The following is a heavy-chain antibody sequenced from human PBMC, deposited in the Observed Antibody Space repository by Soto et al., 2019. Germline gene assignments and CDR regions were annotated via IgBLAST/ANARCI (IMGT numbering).Heavy chain of an antibody. J-gene: IGHJ4*02. CDR3: AIDVRRSNQFDH. CDR1: GYTLTELS. D-gene: IGHD3-10*01. Sequence: SVKVSCEVSGYTLTELSIHWVRQAPGEGLEWMGGFDLENGETIYAQRFQGRVTMTEESSADTPYMELSSLRSEDTAVYYCAIDVRRSNQFDHWGQGTMVTGSS. CDR2: FDLENGET. V-gene: IGHV1-24*01.